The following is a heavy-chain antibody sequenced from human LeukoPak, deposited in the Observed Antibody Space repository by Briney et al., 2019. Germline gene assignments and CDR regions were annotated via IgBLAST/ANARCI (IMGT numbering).Heavy chain of an antibody. V-gene: IGHV4-30-2*01. J-gene: IGHJ4*02. CDR3: ARAERKYYFDY. CDR1: GGSISSGGYS. Sequence: PSETLSLTCAVSGGSISSGGYSWSWIRQPPGKGLEWIGYIYHSGSTYYNPSLKSRVTISVDRSKNQFSLKLSSVAAADTAVYYCARAERKYYFDYWGQGTLVTVSS. CDR2: IYHSGST.